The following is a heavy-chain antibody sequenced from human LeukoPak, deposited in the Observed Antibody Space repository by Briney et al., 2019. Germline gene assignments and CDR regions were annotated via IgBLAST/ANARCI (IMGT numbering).Heavy chain of an antibody. CDR2: IYDSGTI. V-gene: IGHV4-39*01. CDR3: ATDSVGDTTAFDY. Sequence: SQTLSLTCTVSGGSISSSSYYWGWIRQPPGKELEWIGNIYDSGTIYYNPSLKSRVTISVDTSKNQLSLKLSSVTAADTAVYYCATDSVGDTTAFDYWGQGTLVTVSS. CDR1: GGSISSSSYY. D-gene: IGHD1-26*01. J-gene: IGHJ4*02.